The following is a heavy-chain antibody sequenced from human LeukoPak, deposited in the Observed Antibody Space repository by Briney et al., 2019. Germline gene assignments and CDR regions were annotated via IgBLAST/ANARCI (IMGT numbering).Heavy chain of an antibody. J-gene: IGHJ3*02. Sequence: SETLSLTCTVSGGSISSSSYYWGWIRQPPGKGLEWIGSIYYSGSTYYNPSLKSRVTISVDTSKNQFSLKLSSVTAADTAVYYCARGMTTVTPAGISDAFDIWGQGTMVTVSS. CDR3: ARGMTTVTPAGISDAFDI. CDR2: IYYSGST. D-gene: IGHD4-17*01. CDR1: GGSISSSSYY. V-gene: IGHV4-39*07.